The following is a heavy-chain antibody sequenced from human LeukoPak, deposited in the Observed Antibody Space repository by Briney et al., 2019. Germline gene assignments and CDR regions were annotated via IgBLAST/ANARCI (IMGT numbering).Heavy chain of an antibody. CDR2: IYPGDCDT. D-gene: IGHD6-19*01. J-gene: IGHJ4*02. CDR3: ARHSPYSSGWTAQDY. CDR1: RYSFTSYW. V-gene: IGHV5-51*01. Sequence: GESLKISCKASRYSFTSYWIGWVRQMPGKRLECRGVIYPGDCDTKYSPSFQGQVTISADKSISTAYLQWSSLKASDTAMYYCARHSPYSSGWTAQDYWGQGTLVTVSS.